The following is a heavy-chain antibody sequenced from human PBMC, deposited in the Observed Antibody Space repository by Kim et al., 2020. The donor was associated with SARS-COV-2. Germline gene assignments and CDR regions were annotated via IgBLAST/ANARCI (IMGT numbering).Heavy chain of an antibody. CDR3: ARALGPNSGSYYNHFDY. Sequence: RKSRVTISLDTSKNQVSLKLSSVTAADTAVYYCARALGPNSGSYYNHFDYWGQGTLVTVSS. V-gene: IGHV4-59*01. J-gene: IGHJ4*02. D-gene: IGHD1-26*01.